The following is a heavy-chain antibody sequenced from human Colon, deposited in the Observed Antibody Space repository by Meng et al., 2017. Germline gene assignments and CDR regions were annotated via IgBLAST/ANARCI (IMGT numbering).Heavy chain of an antibody. CDR2: VDYYWNI. Sequence: VQLQASGPGLVMPSETLSLTCNVSGGSVSSGSHYWSWIRQPPGKGLEFIAYVDYYWNINYNPSLNSRATVSIDTSKTQFSLKVTSVTAADTAVYYCAVGPWELDYWGQGILVTVSS. D-gene: IGHD1-26*01. CDR3: AVGPWELDY. CDR1: GGSVSSGSHY. J-gene: IGHJ4*02. V-gene: IGHV4-61*01.